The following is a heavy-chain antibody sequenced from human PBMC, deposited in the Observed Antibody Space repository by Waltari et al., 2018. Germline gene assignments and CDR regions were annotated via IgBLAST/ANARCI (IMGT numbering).Heavy chain of an antibody. D-gene: IGHD3-16*01. CDR3: ATGTGRGEEEA. J-gene: IGHJ4*02. V-gene: IGHV1-69-2*01. CDR1: GYPFTDYS. CDR2: WEPEDGET. Sequence: EVQLVQSGAEVKKPGATVKLSCTAAGYPFTDYSMHWVQQAPGKGREGRGRWEPEDGETREAEKGQGRGTITADTATDTADMELSSRRAEDTAGEDGATGTGRGEEEAGGQGTRGT.